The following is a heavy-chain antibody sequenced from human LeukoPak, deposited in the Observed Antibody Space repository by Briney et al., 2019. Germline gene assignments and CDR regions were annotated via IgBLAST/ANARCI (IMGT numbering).Heavy chain of an antibody. J-gene: IGHJ4*01. D-gene: IGHD3-9*01. V-gene: IGHV3-66*01. Sequence: GGSLRLSCAVSGFRVANDYMNWVRQAPGKGLEWVSIIYAGGSTYYADSVKGRFTISRDSSNNTLFLQMSNLRADDSGLYYCATDIRSSPLGFWGHGTLVTVSS. CDR2: IYAGGST. CDR3: ATDIRSSPLGF. CDR1: GFRVANDY.